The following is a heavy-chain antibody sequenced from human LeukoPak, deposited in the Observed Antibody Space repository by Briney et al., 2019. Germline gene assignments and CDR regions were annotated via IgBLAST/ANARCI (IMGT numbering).Heavy chain of an antibody. V-gene: IGHV3-48*01. D-gene: IGHD2/OR15-2a*01. Sequence: PGGSLRLSCAASGFTFSSYSMNWVRQAPGKGLEWVSYISSTRGPIHYVDSVKGRFTISRDNAKNSLYLQMNSLRAEDTAVYYCATESIPDYWGQGTLVTVSP. CDR2: ISSTRGPI. CDR3: ATESIPDY. J-gene: IGHJ4*02. CDR1: GFTFSSYS.